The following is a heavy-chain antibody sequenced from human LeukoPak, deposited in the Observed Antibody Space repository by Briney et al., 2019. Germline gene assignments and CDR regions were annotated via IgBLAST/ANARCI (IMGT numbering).Heavy chain of an antibody. CDR1: GGSISSYY. Sequence: PSETLSLTCTVSGGSISSYYWSWIRQPPGKGLEWIGYIYYSGSTNYNPSLKNRVTISVDSSKNQFSLKLSSVTAADTAVYYCARDSVAVAGDRAFDIWGHGTMVTVSP. J-gene: IGHJ3*02. CDR3: ARDSVAVAGDRAFDI. V-gene: IGHV4-59*01. CDR2: IYYSGST. D-gene: IGHD2-15*01.